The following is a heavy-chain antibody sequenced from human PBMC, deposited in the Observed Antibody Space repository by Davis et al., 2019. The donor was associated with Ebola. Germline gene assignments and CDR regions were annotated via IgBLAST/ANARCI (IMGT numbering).Heavy chain of an antibody. CDR3: ARGRTVTDTRGLSWFDP. D-gene: IGHD6-19*01. V-gene: IGHV1-3*01. CDR1: EYTFIKYA. Sequence: ASVKVSCKASEYTFIKYAIHWVRQAPGQRLEWMGGINAGDGSTKYSENFQGRLTVTRDTSASTAYMELYTLRSEDTAVYYCARGRTVTDTRGLSWFDPWGQGTLVTVSS. J-gene: IGHJ5*02. CDR2: INAGDGST.